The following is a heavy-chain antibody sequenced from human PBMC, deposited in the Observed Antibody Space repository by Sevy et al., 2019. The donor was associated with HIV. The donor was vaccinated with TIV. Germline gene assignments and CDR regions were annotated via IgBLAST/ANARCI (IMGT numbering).Heavy chain of an antibody. CDR1: GYSISSGYF. CDR2: IDHSGST. J-gene: IGHJ3*02. D-gene: IGHD3-9*01. Sequence: SEILSLTCTVSGYSISSGYFWGWIRQPPGKGLEWIGSIDHSGSTYYNPSLKSRVTISIDTSKNQFSLRLSSVTAADTAVYYCANFGRLLIINGDAFDIWGQGTMVTVSS. CDR3: ANFGRLLIINGDAFDI. V-gene: IGHV4-38-2*02.